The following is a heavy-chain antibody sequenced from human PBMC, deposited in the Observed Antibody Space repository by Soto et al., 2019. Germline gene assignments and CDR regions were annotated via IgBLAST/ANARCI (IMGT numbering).Heavy chain of an antibody. CDR1: GYTFTGYY. Sequence: ASVKVSCKASGYTFTGYYMHGVRKAPGQGLEWMGWINPNSGGTNYAQKFQGWVTMTRDTSISTAYMELSRLSSDDTAVYYCARDRAYSSSSYYYYGMDVWGQGTTVTVSS. CDR2: INPNSGGT. J-gene: IGHJ6*02. D-gene: IGHD6-6*01. CDR3: ARDRAYSSSSYYYYGMDV. V-gene: IGHV1-2*04.